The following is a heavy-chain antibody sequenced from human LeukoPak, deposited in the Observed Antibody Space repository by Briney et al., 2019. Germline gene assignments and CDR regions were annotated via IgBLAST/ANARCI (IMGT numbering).Heavy chain of an antibody. J-gene: IGHJ6*02. CDR1: GYTFTNYG. CDR2: INTNTGNA. V-gene: IGHV7-4-1*02. CDR3: AREWAIQLWQSYCYNMDV. D-gene: IGHD2-2*02. Sequence: ASVKVSCKTSGYTFTNYGMHWVRQAPGQGLEWMGWINTNTGNATYAQGFTGRFVFSLDTSVSTAYLQISSLKAEDTAVYYCAREWAIQLWQSYCYNMDVWGQGTTVIVSS.